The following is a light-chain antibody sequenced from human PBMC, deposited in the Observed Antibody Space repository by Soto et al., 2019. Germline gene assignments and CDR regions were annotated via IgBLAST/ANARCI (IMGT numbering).Light chain of an antibody. CDR3: QQYENWPYT. V-gene: IGKV3-15*01. CDR2: GAS. CDR1: QGISSN. Sequence: EIVMTQSPVTLSVSPGERATLSCRASQGISSNLAWFQQKPGQAPRLLIYGASTGATGLPARFSGSGSGAEFTLTISSLQSEDFAVYYCQQYENWPYTFGQGTKLEIK. J-gene: IGKJ2*01.